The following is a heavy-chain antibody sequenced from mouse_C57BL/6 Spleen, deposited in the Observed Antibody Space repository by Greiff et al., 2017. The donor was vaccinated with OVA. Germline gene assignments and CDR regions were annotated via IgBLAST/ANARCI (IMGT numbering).Heavy chain of an antibody. Sequence: VKLMESGAELARPGASMKMSCKASGYTFTSYTMHWVKQRPGQGLEWIGYINPSSGYTKYNQKFKDKATLTADKSSSTAYMQLSSLTSEDSAVYYCAKGGYFDVWGTGTTVTVSS. J-gene: IGHJ1*03. CDR3: AKGGYFDV. CDR1: GYTFTSYT. V-gene: IGHV1-4*01. CDR2: INPSSGYT.